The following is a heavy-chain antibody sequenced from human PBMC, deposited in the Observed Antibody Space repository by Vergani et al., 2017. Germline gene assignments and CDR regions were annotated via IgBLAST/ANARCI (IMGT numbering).Heavy chain of an antibody. CDR2: INHSGST. V-gene: IGHV4-34*01. Sequence: QVQLQQWGAGLLKPSETLSLTCAVYGGSFSGYYWSWIRQPPGKGLEWIGEINHSGSTNYNPSLKSRVTISVDTSKNQFSLKLSPVTAADTAVYYCARDPGYSGYDSNFDYWGQGTLVTVSS. D-gene: IGHD5-12*01. J-gene: IGHJ4*02. CDR1: GGSFSGYY. CDR3: ARDPGYSGYDSNFDY.